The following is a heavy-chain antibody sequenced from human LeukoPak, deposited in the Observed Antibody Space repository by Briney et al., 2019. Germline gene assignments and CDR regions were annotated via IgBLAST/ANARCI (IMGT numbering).Heavy chain of an antibody. V-gene: IGHV3-9*03. CDR1: GFTFDDYA. CDR2: ISWNSGSI. D-gene: IGHD6-13*01. J-gene: IGHJ6*03. Sequence: QPGRSLRLSCAASGFTFDDYAMHWVRQAPGKGLEWVSGISWNSGSIGYADSVKGRFTISRDNAKNSLYLQMNSLRAEDMALCYCAKSAAAGYYYYYMDVWGKGTTVTVSS. CDR3: AKSAAAGYYYYYMDV.